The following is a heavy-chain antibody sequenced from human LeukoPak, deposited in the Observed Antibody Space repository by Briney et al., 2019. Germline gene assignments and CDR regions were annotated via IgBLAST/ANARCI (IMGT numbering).Heavy chain of an antibody. CDR2: ISPSGGST. CDR1: GYTFSNND. J-gene: IGHJ1*01. CDR3: AGEIAMHVH. D-gene: IGHD3-22*01. V-gene: IGHV1-46*01. Sequence: GASVKVSCKASGYTFSNNDLHWVRQAPGQGLEWLGLISPSGGSTIYAQKFQGRVTMTRDTSTSTVYMELSSLRSHDSAVYYCAGEIAMHVHWGQGTLVPVSS.